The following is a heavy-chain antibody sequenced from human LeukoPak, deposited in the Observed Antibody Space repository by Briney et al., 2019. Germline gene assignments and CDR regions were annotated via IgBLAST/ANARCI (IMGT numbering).Heavy chain of an antibody. CDR3: ARGFSVVRGPGGYWFDP. V-gene: IGHV4-59*01. J-gene: IGHJ5*02. CDR2: ISYSGTA. CDR1: GGSISIYY. D-gene: IGHD3-10*01. Sequence: KPSETLSLTCTVSGGSISIYYWSWIRQPPGKGLEWIGYISYSGTADYNPSLKSRVTISVDMSKNQFSLKLSSMTAADTAVYYCARGFSVVRGPGGYWFDPWGQGTLVTVSS.